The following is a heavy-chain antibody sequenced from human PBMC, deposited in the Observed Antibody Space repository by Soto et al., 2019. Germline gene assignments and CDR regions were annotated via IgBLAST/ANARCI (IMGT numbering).Heavy chain of an antibody. CDR3: VRRVNIPSWYFDL. CDR1: GASISKTSSY. V-gene: IGHV4-39*01. D-gene: IGHD2-21*01. Sequence: ELQQSGPGVVRPSETLSLTCSVSGASISKTSSYWGWIRQPPGKGLEWIGSINYSGTAYYSPSLRSRATLSVDTSANQFSLRLMSVTAADTAFYFCVRRVNIPSWYFDLWGR. CDR2: INYSGTA. J-gene: IGHJ2*01.